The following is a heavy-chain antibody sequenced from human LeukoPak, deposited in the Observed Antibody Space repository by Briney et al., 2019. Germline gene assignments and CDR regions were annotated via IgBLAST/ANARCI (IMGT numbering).Heavy chain of an antibody. V-gene: IGHV3-30*04. CDR2: ISYDGSNK. J-gene: IGHJ5*02. CDR3: TRGGSGWFRWFDP. Sequence: GRSLRLSCAAPGFTFSSYAMHWVRQAPGKGLEWVAVISYDGSNKYYADSVKGRFTISRDNSKNTLYLQMNSLRAEDTAVYYCTRGGSGWFRWFDPWGQGTLVTVSS. CDR1: GFTFSSYA. D-gene: IGHD6-19*01.